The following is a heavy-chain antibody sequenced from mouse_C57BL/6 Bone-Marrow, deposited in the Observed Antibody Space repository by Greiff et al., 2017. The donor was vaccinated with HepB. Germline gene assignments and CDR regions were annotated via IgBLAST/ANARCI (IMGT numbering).Heavy chain of an antibody. V-gene: IGHV5-4*03. CDR2: ISDGGSYT. CDR1: GFTLSSYA. CDR3: SRVYYGSSSYYYAMDY. Sequence: EVKVEESGGGLVKPGGSLKLSCAASGFTLSSYAMSWVRQTPEKRLEWVATISDGGSYTYYPDNVKGRFTISRDNAKNNLYLQMSHLKSEDTAMYYCSRVYYGSSSYYYAMDYWGQGTSVTVSA. D-gene: IGHD1-1*01. J-gene: IGHJ4*01.